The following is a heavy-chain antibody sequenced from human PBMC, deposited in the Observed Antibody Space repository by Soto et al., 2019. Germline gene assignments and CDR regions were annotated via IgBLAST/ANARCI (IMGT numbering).Heavy chain of an antibody. CDR1: GFTFSSYG. J-gene: IGHJ4*02. D-gene: IGHD3-10*01. V-gene: IGHV3-33*01. Sequence: QVQLVESGGGVVQPGRSLRLSCAASGFTFSSYGMHWVRQAPGKGLEWVAVIWYDGSNKYYADSVKGRFTISRDNSKNTLYLQMNSLRAEDTAVYYCARDRDPLWFGESKLDYWGQGTLVTVSS. CDR3: ARDRDPLWFGESKLDY. CDR2: IWYDGSNK.